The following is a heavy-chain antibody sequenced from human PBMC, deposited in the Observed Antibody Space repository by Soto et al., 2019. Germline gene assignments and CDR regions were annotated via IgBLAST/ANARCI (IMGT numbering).Heavy chain of an antibody. V-gene: IGHV3-30*01. Sequence: QVQLVESGGGVVQPGRSLRLSCAASGFTFSSYAMHWVRQAPGKGLEWVAFISFDGSNKYYADSVKGRFTISRDNSKNTLSLQMNSLRAEDTAVYYCARDAVPSDFDYWGQGTLVTVSS. CDR3: ARDAVPSDFDY. CDR1: GFTFSSYA. CDR2: ISFDGSNK. J-gene: IGHJ4*02.